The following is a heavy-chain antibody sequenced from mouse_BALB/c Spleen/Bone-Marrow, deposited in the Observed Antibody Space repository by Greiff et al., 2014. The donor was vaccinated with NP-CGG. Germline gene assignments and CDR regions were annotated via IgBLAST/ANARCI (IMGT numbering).Heavy chain of an antibody. J-gene: IGHJ3*01. CDR2: IDPAKGNT. Sequence: VQLQQSGAELVKPGASVKLSCTASGFNIKDSYLHWVKQRPEQGLDWIGRIDPAKGNTNYDPKFQGKATITADTSSNTAYLQLSSLTSEDTAVYFCARNPPFAYWGQGTLVTVSA. V-gene: IGHV14-3*02. CDR1: GFNIKDSY. CDR3: ARNPPFAY.